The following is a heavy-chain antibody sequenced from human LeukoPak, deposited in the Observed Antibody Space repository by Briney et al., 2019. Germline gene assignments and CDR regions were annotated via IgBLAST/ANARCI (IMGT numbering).Heavy chain of an antibody. J-gene: IGHJ4*02. D-gene: IGHD6-19*01. CDR1: GYTFTSYA. V-gene: IGHV1-3*01. CDR3: ARLGFIAVAETGGY. CDR2: INAGNGNT. Sequence: ASVKVSCKASGYTFTSYAMHWVRQAPGQRLEWMGWINAGNGNTKYSQKFQGRVTITRDTSASTAYMEQSSLRSEDTAVYYCARLGFIAVAETGGYWGQGTLVTVSS.